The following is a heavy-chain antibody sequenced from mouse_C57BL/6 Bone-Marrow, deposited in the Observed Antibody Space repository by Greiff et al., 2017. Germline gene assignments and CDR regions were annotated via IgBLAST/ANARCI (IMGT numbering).Heavy chain of an antibody. CDR3: ARCSYDYAMDY. CDR1: GYTFTNYW. D-gene: IGHD6-1*01. CDR2: IYPGGGYT. Sequence: QVQLQQSGAELVRPGTSVKMSCTASGYTFTNYWIGWAKQRPGHGLEWIGDIYPGGGYTNYTEKFKGKATLTADKSSSTAYMQFSSLTSEDSAIYDCARCSYDYAMDYWGQGTSVTVSS. V-gene: IGHV1-63*01. J-gene: IGHJ4*01.